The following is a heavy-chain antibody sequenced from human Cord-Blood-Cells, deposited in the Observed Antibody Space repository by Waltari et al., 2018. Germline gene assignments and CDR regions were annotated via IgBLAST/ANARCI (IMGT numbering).Heavy chain of an antibody. Sequence: QVQLVQSGAEVKKPGASVKVSCKASGYTFTSYDINWVRPATGQGLEWMGWMNPNSGNTGYAQKFQGRVTITRNTSISTAYMELSSLRSEDTAVYYCARALPGGYSYGDAFDIWGQGTMVTVSS. CDR2: MNPNSGNT. CDR1: GYTFTSYD. V-gene: IGHV1-8*03. D-gene: IGHD5-18*01. CDR3: ARALPGGYSYGDAFDI. J-gene: IGHJ3*02.